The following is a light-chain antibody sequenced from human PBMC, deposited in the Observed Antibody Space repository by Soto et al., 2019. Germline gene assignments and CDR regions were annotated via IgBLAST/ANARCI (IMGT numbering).Light chain of an antibody. CDR3: QQYDSYPFT. Sequence: DIQMTQSPSTLSASVGDRVTITCRASRSISNWLAWYQQKPGKAPTLLIYKASSLESGVPSRFSGSGSGTELTLTISSLQPDDFATYYCQQYDSYPFTFGPGTKVDIK. CDR1: RSISNW. V-gene: IGKV1-5*03. J-gene: IGKJ3*01. CDR2: KAS.